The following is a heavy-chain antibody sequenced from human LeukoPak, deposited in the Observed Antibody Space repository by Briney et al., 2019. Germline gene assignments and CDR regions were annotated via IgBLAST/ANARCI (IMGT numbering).Heavy chain of an antibody. Sequence: PGGSLRLSCAASGFTFSSYAMSWVRQAPGKGLEWVSAISGSGGSTYYADSVKGRFTISRDNSKNTLYLQMNSLRAEDTAVYYCAKDGYRDYYGSGSSMQPYYYYGMDVWGQGTTVTVSS. D-gene: IGHD3-10*01. J-gene: IGHJ6*02. CDR3: AKDGYRDYYGSGSSMQPYYYYGMDV. V-gene: IGHV3-23*01. CDR2: ISGSGGST. CDR1: GFTFSSYA.